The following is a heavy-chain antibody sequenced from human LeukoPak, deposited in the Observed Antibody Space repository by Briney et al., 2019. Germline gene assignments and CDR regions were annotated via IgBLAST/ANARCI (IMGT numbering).Heavy chain of an antibody. CDR3: ARHVSSDLRIVVVTSDWYFDF. Sequence: SETLSLTCIVSGGSISSSRFYWGWISQPPGKGLEWIGTIHYSGSTYYNPSLKSRVTISADTSKNQFSLNLSSVTAADTGVYYCARHVSSDLRIVVVTSDWYFDFWGRGTLVTVSS. J-gene: IGHJ2*01. CDR1: GGSISSSRFY. D-gene: IGHD2-21*02. V-gene: IGHV4-39*01. CDR2: IHYSGST.